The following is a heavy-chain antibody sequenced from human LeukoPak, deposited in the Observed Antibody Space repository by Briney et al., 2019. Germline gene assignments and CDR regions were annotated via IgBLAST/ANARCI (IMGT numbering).Heavy chain of an antibody. CDR3: ASSDRYSSGYYSDYYYYGMDV. V-gene: IGHV1-24*01. D-gene: IGHD3-22*01. J-gene: IGHJ6*02. CDR1: GYTLTELS. Sequence: ASVKVSCKVSGYTLTELSMHRVRQAPGKGLEWMGGFDPEDGETIYAQKFQGRVTMTEDTSTDTAYMELSSLRSEDTAVCYCASSDRYSSGYYSDYYYYGMDVWGQGTTVTVSS. CDR2: FDPEDGET.